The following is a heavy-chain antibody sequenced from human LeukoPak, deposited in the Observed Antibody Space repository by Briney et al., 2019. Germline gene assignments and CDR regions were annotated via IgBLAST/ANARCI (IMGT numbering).Heavy chain of an antibody. J-gene: IGHJ4*02. CDR2: ISSDSNYI. CDR1: GFTFSDYS. CDR3: ARDRSRVSDY. V-gene: IGHV3-21*01. Sequence: PGGSLRLSCAASGFTFSDYSMNWVRQAPGKGLEWVSAISSDSNYIYYADSMKGRFTISRDNAKNSLYLQMNSLRAEDTAVYYCARDRSRVSDYWGQGTLVTVSS.